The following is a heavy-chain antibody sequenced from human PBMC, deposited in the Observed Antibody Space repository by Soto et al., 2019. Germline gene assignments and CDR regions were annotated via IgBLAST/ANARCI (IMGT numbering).Heavy chain of an antibody. J-gene: IGHJ4*02. Sequence: GGSLRLSCAASGFSFKDYYMTWMRQTPEKGLEWISTITSSGGNAYYAASVKGRVTISRDNAHNSLYLQMSGLRAEDTALYYCERDMYTNYVNYLDLWGKGTRVT. V-gene: IGHV3-11*01. CDR2: ITSSGGNA. CDR1: GFSFKDYY. D-gene: IGHD3-16*01. CDR3: ERDMYTNYVNYLDL.